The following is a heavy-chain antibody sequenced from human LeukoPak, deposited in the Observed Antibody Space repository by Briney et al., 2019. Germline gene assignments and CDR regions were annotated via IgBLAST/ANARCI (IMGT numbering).Heavy chain of an antibody. Sequence: GGSLRLSCAASGFTFDGYAMHWVRQAPGKGLEWVSGISWNSGSIGYADSVKGRFTISRDNAKNSLYLQMNSLRAEDTALYYCAKDGNLYSSGWSGDYFDYWGQGTLVTVSS. J-gene: IGHJ4*02. V-gene: IGHV3-9*01. D-gene: IGHD6-19*01. CDR2: ISWNSGSI. CDR3: AKDGNLYSSGWSGDYFDY. CDR1: GFTFDGYA.